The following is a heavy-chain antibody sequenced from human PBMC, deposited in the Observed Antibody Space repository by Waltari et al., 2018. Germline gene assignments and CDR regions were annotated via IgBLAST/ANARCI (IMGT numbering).Heavy chain of an antibody. CDR2: IIPILGIA. J-gene: IGHJ4*02. V-gene: IGHV1-69*04. Sequence: QVQLVQSGAEVTKPGSSVKVSCRASGGAFRSYAISWVRQAPGPGLEWMGRIIPILGIANYAQKFQGRVTITADKSTSTAYMELSSLRSEDTAVYYCAREDGYSGYDSGRWGILDYWGQGTLVTVSS. D-gene: IGHD5-12*01. CDR3: AREDGYSGYDSGRWGILDY. CDR1: GGAFRSYA.